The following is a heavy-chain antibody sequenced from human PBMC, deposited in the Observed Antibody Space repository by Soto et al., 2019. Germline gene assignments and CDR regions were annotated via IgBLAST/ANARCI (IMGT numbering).Heavy chain of an antibody. Sequence: QVQLVESGGGLVKPGGSLILSCAASGFTFSDHYMTWIRQAPGKGPEWLSYISGGGDIISYADSVKGRFIISRDNAKRSLYLQMNSLTVEDTAVYYCSRDPRLADYWGQGTLVTVSS. D-gene: IGHD6-25*01. CDR1: GFTFSDHY. CDR2: ISGGGDII. V-gene: IGHV3-11*01. CDR3: SRDPRLADY. J-gene: IGHJ4*02.